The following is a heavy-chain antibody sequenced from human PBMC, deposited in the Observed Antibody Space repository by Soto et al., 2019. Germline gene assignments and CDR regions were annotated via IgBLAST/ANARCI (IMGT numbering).Heavy chain of an antibody. J-gene: IGHJ6*02. V-gene: IGHV1-18*01. CDR1: GYTFTNYG. CDR3: AREGPAPYYYFGMDV. CDR2: ISGYNGNT. Sequence: QVQVVQSGDEVKKPGASVKVSCKASGYTFTNYGFSWVRQAPGQGLEWMGWISGYNGNTKYAEKFQGRVTMTTDTSTSTAQMELRSLGSDDTAVYYCAREGPAPYYYFGMDVWGQGTAVTFSS.